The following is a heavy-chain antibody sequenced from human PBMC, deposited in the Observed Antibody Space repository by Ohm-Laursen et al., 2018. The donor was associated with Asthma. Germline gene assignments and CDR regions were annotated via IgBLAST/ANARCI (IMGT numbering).Heavy chain of an antibody. V-gene: IGHV3-23*01. D-gene: IGHD6-25*01. CDR1: GFTFSSYG. J-gene: IGHJ5*02. Sequence: GSLRLSCAASGFTFSSYGMNWVRQAPGKGLEWVSAISGSGGSTYYADSVKGRFTISRDNSKNTLYLQMNSLRAEDTAVYYCAMHPSSDPRNNWFDPWGQGTLVIVSS. CDR3: AMHPSSDPRNNWFDP. CDR2: ISGSGGST.